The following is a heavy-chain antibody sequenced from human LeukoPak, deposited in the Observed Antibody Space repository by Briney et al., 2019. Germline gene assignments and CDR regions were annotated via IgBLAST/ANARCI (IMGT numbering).Heavy chain of an antibody. CDR2: VSGSGAST. CDR3: AKGVSFYYDSSGHYYFDY. D-gene: IGHD3-22*01. CDR1: GFTFSNYA. Sequence: GGSLRLSCAASGFTFSNYAMSWVRQAPGKGLEWVSPVSGSGASTYYADSVKGRFTISRDNSKNTLYLQMNSLRAEDTAVYYCAKGVSFYYDSSGHYYFDYWGQGTLVTVSS. J-gene: IGHJ4*02. V-gene: IGHV3-23*01.